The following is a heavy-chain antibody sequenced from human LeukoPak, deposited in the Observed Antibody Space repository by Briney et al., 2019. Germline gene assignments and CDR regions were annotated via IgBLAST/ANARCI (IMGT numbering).Heavy chain of an antibody. CDR3: ASKACGPYYFDY. CDR1: GGTFSSYA. V-gene: IGHV1-69*06. Sequence: ASVKVSCKASGGTFSSYAISWVRQAPGQGLEWMGGIIPIFGTANYAQKFQGRVTITADKSTSTAYMELSSLRSEDTAVYYCASKACGPYYFDYWGQGTLVTVSS. D-gene: IGHD2-21*01. J-gene: IGHJ4*02. CDR2: IIPIFGTA.